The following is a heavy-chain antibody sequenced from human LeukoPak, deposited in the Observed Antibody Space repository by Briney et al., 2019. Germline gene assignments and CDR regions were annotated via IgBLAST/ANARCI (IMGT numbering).Heavy chain of an antibody. V-gene: IGHV4-34*01. D-gene: IGHD3-3*01. CDR1: GGSFSGYY. CDR2: INHSGST. CDR3: ARGRSPYYDFWSGYSRYFDY. Sequence: PSETLSLTCAVYGGSFSGYYWSWIRQPPGKGLEWIGEINHSGSTNYNPSLKSRVTISVDTSKNQFSLKLSSVTAADTAVYYCARGRSPYYDFWSGYSRYFDYWGQGTLVTVSS. J-gene: IGHJ4*02.